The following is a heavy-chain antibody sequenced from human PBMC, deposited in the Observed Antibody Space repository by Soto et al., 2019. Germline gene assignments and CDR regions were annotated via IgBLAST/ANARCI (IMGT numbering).Heavy chain of an antibody. CDR1: GYTFTSYD. CDR2: MNPNSGNT. CDR3: ARARYYDFWSGYPYGMDV. D-gene: IGHD3-3*01. V-gene: IGHV1-8*01. J-gene: IGHJ6*02. Sequence: ASVKVSCKASGYTFTSYDINWVRQATGQGLEWMGWMNPNSGNTGYAQKFQGRVTMTRNTSISTAYMELSSLRSEDTAVYYCARARYYDFWSGYPYGMDVWGQGTTVTVSS.